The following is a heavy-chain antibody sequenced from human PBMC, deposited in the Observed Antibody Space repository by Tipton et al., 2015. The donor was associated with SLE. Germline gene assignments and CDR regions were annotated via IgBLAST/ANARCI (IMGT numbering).Heavy chain of an antibody. V-gene: IGHV4-4*09. J-gene: IGHJ4*02. Sequence: TLSLTCTVSGASIDRFYWNWIRQTPGKGLEWIGYISNGGYINYKPSLKSRLTLSRDTSKNEFSLKMTSVTTADTAVYYCAAQSGNVPFDHWGQGTPVIVSS. CDR2: ISNGGYI. D-gene: IGHD2-2*01. CDR3: AAQSGNVPFDH. CDR1: GASIDRFY.